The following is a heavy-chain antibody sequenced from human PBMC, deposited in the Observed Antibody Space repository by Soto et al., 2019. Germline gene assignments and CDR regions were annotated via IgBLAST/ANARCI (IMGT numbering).Heavy chain of an antibody. CDR3: ARVVQEDCSSTSCYTGYNWFDP. V-gene: IGHV4-59*01. Sequence: PSETLSLSCTVSGGSISSYYWSWIRQPPGKGREWIGYIYYRGSTNYNPSLKSRVTISVDTSKNQFSLKLSSVTAAETAVYYCARVVQEDCSSTSCYTGYNWFDPWGQGTLVTVS. CDR1: GGSISSYY. CDR2: IYYRGST. J-gene: IGHJ5*02. D-gene: IGHD2-2*02.